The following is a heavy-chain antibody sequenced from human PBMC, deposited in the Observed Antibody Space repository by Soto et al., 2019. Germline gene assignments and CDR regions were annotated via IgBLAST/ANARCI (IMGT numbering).Heavy chain of an antibody. J-gene: IGHJ5*02. Sequence: SETLSLTCTVSGGSISSSSYYLGWIRPPPGKGLEWIGYIYYSGSTYYNPSLKSRVTISVDTSKNQFSLKLSSVTAADTAVYYCATYLEDYDSSGANWFDPWGQGTLVTVSS. D-gene: IGHD3-22*01. CDR3: ATYLEDYDSSGANWFDP. V-gene: IGHV4-31*03. CDR2: IYYSGST. CDR1: GGSISSSSYY.